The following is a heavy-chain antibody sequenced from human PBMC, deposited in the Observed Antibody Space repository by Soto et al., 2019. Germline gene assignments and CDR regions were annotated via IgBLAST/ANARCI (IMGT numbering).Heavy chain of an antibody. V-gene: IGHV3-23*01. Sequence: GGSLRLSCAASGFTFSSYAMSWVRQAPGKGLEWVSAISGSGGSTYYADSVKGRFTISRDNSKNTLYLQMNSLRAEDTAVYYCAKARQQWLVPKEYFQHWGQGTLVTVSS. J-gene: IGHJ1*01. CDR3: AKARQQWLVPKEYFQH. CDR1: GFTFSSYA. D-gene: IGHD6-19*01. CDR2: ISGSGGST.